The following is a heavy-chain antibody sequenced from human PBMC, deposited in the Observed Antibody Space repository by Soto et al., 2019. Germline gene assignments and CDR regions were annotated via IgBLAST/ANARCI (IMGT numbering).Heavy chain of an antibody. CDR2: INRSGST. Sequence: SETLSLTCAVYGGSFSGYYWSWIRQPPGKGLEWIGEINRSGSTNYNPSLKSRVTISVDTSKNQFSLKLSSVTAADTAVYYCARDSSSDIVLMVYALWGQGTTVTVSS. D-gene: IGHD2-8*01. CDR1: GGSFSGYY. CDR3: ARDSSSDIVLMVYAL. J-gene: IGHJ6*02. V-gene: IGHV4-34*01.